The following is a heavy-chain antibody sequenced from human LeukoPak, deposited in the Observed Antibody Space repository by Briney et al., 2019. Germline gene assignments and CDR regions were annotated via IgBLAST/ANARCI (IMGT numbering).Heavy chain of an antibody. CDR1: GGSISSYY. J-gene: IGHJ4*02. CDR3: ANVDSSGYYSFDY. V-gene: IGHV4-59*01. D-gene: IGHD3-22*01. Sequence: KPSETLSLTCTVSGGSISSYYWSWIRQPPGKGLEWIGYIFYSGTTTYNPSLKSRVAISVDTSKNQFSLKLSSVTAADTAVYYCANVDSSGYYSFDYWGQGTLVTVSS. CDR2: IFYSGTT.